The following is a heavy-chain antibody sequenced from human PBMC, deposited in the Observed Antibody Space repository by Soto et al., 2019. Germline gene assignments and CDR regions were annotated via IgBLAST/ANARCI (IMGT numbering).Heavy chain of an antibody. CDR2: ISYDGSNK. V-gene: IGHV3-30*18. CDR1: GFTFSSYA. J-gene: IGHJ4*02. Sequence: SGGSLRLSCAASGFTFSSYAMSWVRQAPGKGLEWVAVISYDGSNKYYADSVKGRFTISRDNSKNTLYLQMNSLRAEDTAVYYCAKDLTGYGDYGPFDYWGQGTLVTVSS. D-gene: IGHD4-17*01. CDR3: AKDLTGYGDYGPFDY.